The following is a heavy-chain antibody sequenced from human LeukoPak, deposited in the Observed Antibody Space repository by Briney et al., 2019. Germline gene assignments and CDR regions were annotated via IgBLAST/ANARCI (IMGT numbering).Heavy chain of an antibody. D-gene: IGHD2-15*01. CDR1: EFTFSSHW. CDR3: ARDSRDSRGVVDSEY. J-gene: IGHJ4*02. CDR2: IREDGSEK. Sequence: GGSLRLSCAASEFTFSSHWMRWVPQVAGKGLEWVTNIREDGSEKYYVDSVKGRFTISTDNAKNSLFLQMNSRRAEDTAVYYCARDSRDSRGVVDSEYCGQGALVIVSS. V-gene: IGHV3-7*03.